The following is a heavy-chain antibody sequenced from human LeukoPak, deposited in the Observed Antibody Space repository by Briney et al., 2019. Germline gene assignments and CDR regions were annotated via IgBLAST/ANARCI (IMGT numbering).Heavy chain of an antibody. J-gene: IGHJ3*02. CDR3: VRGYYYDSSGYWVRAFDI. CDR2: MYHSGTT. CDR1: GGSISSASYY. D-gene: IGHD3-22*01. Sequence: SQTLSLTCTVSGGSISSASYYWSWIRQPPGKGLEWIGYMYHSGTTHYNPSLKSRVTISVDRSKNQFSLKLSSVTAADTAVYYCVRGYYYDSSGYWVRAFDIWGQGTMVTVSS. V-gene: IGHV4-30-2*01.